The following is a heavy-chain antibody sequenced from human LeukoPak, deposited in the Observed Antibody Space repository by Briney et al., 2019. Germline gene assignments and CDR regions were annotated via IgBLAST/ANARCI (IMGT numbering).Heavy chain of an antibody. CDR3: ARAPVAGTLFDY. V-gene: IGHV3-7*01. Sequence: GGPLRLSCAASGFIFGNYWMSWVRQAPGKGLEWVANIKRDGSEKYYVDSVKGRFTISRDNAKNSLYLQMNSLRAEDTAVYYCARAPVAGTLFDYWGQGTLVTVSS. J-gene: IGHJ4*02. CDR1: GFIFGNYW. D-gene: IGHD6-19*01. CDR2: IKRDGSEK.